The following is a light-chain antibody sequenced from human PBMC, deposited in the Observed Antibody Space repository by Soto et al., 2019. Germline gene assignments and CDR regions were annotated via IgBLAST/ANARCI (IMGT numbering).Light chain of an antibody. J-gene: IGLJ1*01. CDR1: SSDVGGYDY. CDR2: EVT. V-gene: IGLV2-8*01. Sequence: QSFLTLPPSASGSPGQSVTISCTGTSSDVGGYDYVSWYQQHPGKAPKLMIYEVTIRPSGVSDRFSGSKYGNTASLTVSGLQAEDEADYYCSSYTGGNPSYVFGTGTKVTVL. CDR3: SSYTGGNPSYV.